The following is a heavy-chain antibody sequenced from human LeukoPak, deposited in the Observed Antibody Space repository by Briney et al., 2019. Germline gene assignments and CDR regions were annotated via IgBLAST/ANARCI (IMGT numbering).Heavy chain of an antibody. CDR2: IIPIFGTA. J-gene: IGHJ4*02. CDR1: GGTFSSYA. D-gene: IGHD3-22*01. CDR3: ASGYDSPDLYFDY. V-gene: IGHV1-69*05. Sequence: SVKVSCKASGGTFSSYAISWVRQAPGQGLEWMGGIIPIFGTANYAQKFQGRVTITTDESTSTAYMELSSLRSEDTAVYYCASGYDSPDLYFDYWGQGTLVTVSS.